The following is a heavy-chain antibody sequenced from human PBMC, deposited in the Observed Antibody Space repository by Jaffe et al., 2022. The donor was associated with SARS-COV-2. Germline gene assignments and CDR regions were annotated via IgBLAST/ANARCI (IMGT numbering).Heavy chain of an antibody. V-gene: IGHV3-48*01. Sequence: EVQLVESGGGLVRPGGSLRLTCAASGFTFRNYGMNWVRQAPGKGLEWIAYTTESGARIYHAGSVKGRFTISRDNARNALFLQMNTLTAEDTAVYYCAREGEGSGRILDFWGQGILVTVSS. CDR1: GFTFRNYG. J-gene: IGHJ4*02. D-gene: IGHD3-10*01. CDR2: TTESGARI. CDR3: AREGEGSGRILDF.